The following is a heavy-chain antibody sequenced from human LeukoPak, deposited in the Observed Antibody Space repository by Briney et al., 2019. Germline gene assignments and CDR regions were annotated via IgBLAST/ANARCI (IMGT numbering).Heavy chain of an antibody. CDR3: ARGADYFDY. D-gene: IGHD4/OR15-4a*01. CDR1: GFIFSNNY. V-gene: IGHV3-7*01. J-gene: IGHJ4*02. CDR2: IKQDGSKT. Sequence: GGSVRLSCAASGFIFSNNYMQWVRQAPGKGREWVANIKQDGSKTYYVDSVKGRFTISRDNAKNSLYLQMNSLRAEDTAVYYCARGADYFDYGGQAILLTVSS.